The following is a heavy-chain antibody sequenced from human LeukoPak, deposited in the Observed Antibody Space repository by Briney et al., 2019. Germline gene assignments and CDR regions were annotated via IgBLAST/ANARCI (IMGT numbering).Heavy chain of an antibody. J-gene: IGHJ4*02. CDR3: ARDKGTLRFLEWLLSPLDY. CDR1: GFTFSSYS. D-gene: IGHD3-3*01. CDR2: ISSSSSYI. V-gene: IGHV3-21*01. Sequence: GGSLRLSCAASGFTFSSYSMNWVRQAPGKGLEWVSSISSSSSYIYYADSVKGRFTISRDNAKNSLYLQMNSLRAEDTAVYYCARDKGTLRFLEWLLSPLDYWGQGTLVTVSS.